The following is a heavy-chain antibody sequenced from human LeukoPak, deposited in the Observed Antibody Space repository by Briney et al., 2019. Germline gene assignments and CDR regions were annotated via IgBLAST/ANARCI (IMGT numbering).Heavy chain of an antibody. J-gene: IGHJ6*03. D-gene: IGHD7-27*01. CDR2: ISAYNGNT. V-gene: IGHV1-18*01. CDR3: AITGVDYYYYYMDV. CDR1: GYTFTSYG. Sequence: GASVKVSRKASGYTFTSYGISWVRQAPGQGLEWMGWISAYNGNTNYAQKLQGRVTMTTDTSTSTAYMELRSLRSDDTAVYYCAITGVDYYYYYMDVWGKGTTVTVSS.